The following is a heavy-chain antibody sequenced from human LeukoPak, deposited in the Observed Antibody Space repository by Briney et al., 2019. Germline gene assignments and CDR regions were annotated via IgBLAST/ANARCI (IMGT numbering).Heavy chain of an antibody. Sequence: ASVKVSCKASGYTFTSFDINWVRQATGQGLEWMGWINPNSGVTNYAQKFQGRVTMTRDTSISTAYMELSRLRSDDTAVYYCAGDGYSSSSVSGWFDPWGQGTLVTVSS. D-gene: IGHD6-6*01. CDR3: AGDGYSSSSVSGWFDP. CDR1: GYTFTSFD. V-gene: IGHV1-2*02. J-gene: IGHJ5*02. CDR2: INPNSGVT.